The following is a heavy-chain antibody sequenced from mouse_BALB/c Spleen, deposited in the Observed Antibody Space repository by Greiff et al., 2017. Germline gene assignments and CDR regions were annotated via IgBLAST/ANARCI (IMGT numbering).Heavy chain of an antibody. CDR1: GFTFSSYA. CDR3: ARGGDSSWFAY. V-gene: IGHV5-6-5*01. CDR2: ISSGGST. Sequence: DVHLVESGGGLVKPGGSLKLSCAASGFTFSSYAMSWVRQTPEKRLEWVASISSGGSTYYPDSVMGRFTISRDNARNILYLQMSSLRSEDTAMYYCARGGDSSWFAYWGQGTLVTVSA. J-gene: IGHJ3*01.